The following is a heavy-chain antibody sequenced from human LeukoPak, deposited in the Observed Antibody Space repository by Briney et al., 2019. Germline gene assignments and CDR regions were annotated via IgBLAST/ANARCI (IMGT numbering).Heavy chain of an antibody. V-gene: IGHV3-7*03. Sequence: GGSLRLSCVGALGSHWMGWVRQAPGKGLEWVANIKEDGSQKYYMDSVKGRFTISRDNAKSSLFLQMNSLRVEDTALYYCVKRAWCSINLCHSAAFDIWGQGTMVTVSS. CDR2: IKEDGSQK. CDR1: LGSHW. CDR3: VKRAWCSINLCHSAAFDI. J-gene: IGHJ3*02. D-gene: IGHD2-2*01.